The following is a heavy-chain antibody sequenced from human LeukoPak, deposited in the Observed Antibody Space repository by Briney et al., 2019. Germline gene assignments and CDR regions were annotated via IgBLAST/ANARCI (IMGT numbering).Heavy chain of an antibody. V-gene: IGHV1-69*05. J-gene: IGHJ4*02. CDR2: IIPIFGTA. Sequence: SVKVSCKASGGTFSSYAISWVRQAPGQGLEWMGRIIPIFGTANYAQKLQGRVTITTDESTSTDYMELSSLRSEDTAVYYCAREPSDGYSSSWYSPGGITRNDYWGQGALVTVSS. CDR1: GGTFSSYA. CDR3: AREPSDGYSSSWYSPGGITRNDY. D-gene: IGHD6-13*01.